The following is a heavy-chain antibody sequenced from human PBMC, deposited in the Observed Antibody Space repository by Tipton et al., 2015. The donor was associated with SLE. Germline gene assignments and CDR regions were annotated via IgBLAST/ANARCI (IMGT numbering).Heavy chain of an antibody. CDR1: SGSVSSGAYY. V-gene: IGHV4-31*03. Sequence: TLSLTCTVSSGSVSSGAYYWSWIRQHPGKGLEWIGYVFSSGTTYYNPSLQGRLSMSLDTSKNQLSLQLSSVTSADTAVYYCVKSVVVVSPRDYYYYMDVWGKRTTVTVSS. CDR3: VKSVVVVSPRDYYYYMDV. D-gene: IGHD2-15*01. J-gene: IGHJ6*03. CDR2: VFSSGTT.